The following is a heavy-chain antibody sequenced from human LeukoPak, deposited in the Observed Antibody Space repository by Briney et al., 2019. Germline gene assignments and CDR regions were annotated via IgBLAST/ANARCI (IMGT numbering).Heavy chain of an antibody. V-gene: IGHV1-46*01. CDR3: ARDRGMSGDYYDY. CDR1: GYTFTSYY. D-gene: IGHD2-21*01. Sequence: GASVTVSSMASGYTFTSYYMHWVRQAPGQGLEWMAIINPSGGSTTYAQKFQGRVTMTRDTSTSTVYMERSSLRSEDTAVYYCARDRGMSGDYYDYWGQGTLVTVSS. J-gene: IGHJ4*02. CDR2: INPSGGST.